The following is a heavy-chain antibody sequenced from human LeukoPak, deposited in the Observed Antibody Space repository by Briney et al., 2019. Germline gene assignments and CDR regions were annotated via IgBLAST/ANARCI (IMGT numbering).Heavy chain of an antibody. D-gene: IGHD6-13*01. CDR2: INAYDGNT. CDR3: ARHSQTAAGIGGFDY. J-gene: IGHJ4*03. CDR1: GYSFTSYG. Sequence: ASVKLSCNASGYSFTSYGNSWVRMAPGQGLEWMGWINAYDGNTNYAQKIQGRVTMTTDTPTSTAYMKLTSLRSDDTAGYYCARHSQTAAGIGGFDYWGQGTPVTVSS. V-gene: IGHV1-18*01.